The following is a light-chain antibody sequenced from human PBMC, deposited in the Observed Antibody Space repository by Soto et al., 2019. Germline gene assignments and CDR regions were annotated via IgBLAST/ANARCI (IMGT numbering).Light chain of an antibody. V-gene: IGKV3-15*01. CDR1: QGVNSN. CDR2: AVS. J-gene: IGKJ4*01. CDR3: QQHNKWPLT. Sequence: EIVMTQSPATLSVFPGERATLSCRASQGVNSNLAWYQQKPGQAPRLLINAVSTRATGIPARFSGSGSGTEFTLAISSLQSEDFAVYYCQQHNKWPLTFGAGTKVEIK.